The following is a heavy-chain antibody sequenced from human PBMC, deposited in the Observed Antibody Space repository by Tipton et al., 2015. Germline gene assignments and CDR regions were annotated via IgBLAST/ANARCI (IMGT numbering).Heavy chain of an antibody. D-gene: IGHD5-24*01. CDR2: INHGGRP. CDR1: GGSFSGYY. Sequence: GLVKPSETLSLTCAVYGGSFSGYYWNWIRQPPGKGLEWIGEINHGGRPNYTPSLKSRVTISVDTSKHQFSLTLNSVAAADTAVYYCARDLEHGMDVWGHGTTVTVSS. J-gene: IGHJ6*02. V-gene: IGHV4-34*01. CDR3: ARDLEHGMDV.